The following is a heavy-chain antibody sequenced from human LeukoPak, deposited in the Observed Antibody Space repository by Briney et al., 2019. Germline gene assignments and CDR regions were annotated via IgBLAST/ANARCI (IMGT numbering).Heavy chain of an antibody. V-gene: IGHV3-21*01. CDR1: GFTFSSYS. CDR2: ISSSSSYI. CDR3: ARDQGTYYDFWSGYSAWAQGRSFYYYMDV. J-gene: IGHJ6*03. D-gene: IGHD3-3*01. Sequence: GGSLRLSCAASGFTFSSYSMNWVRQAPGKGLEWVSSISSSSSYIYYADSVKGRFTISRDNAKNSLHLQMNSLRAEDTAVYYCARDQGTYYDFWSGYSAWAQGRSFYYYMDVWGKGTTVTVSS.